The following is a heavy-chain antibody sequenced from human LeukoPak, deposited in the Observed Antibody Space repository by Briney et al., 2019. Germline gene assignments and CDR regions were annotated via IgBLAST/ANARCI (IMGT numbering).Heavy chain of an antibody. CDR2: ISAYNGNT. D-gene: IGHD3-22*01. V-gene: IGHV1-18*01. CDR3: ARDKGTYYYDSSGYLFYYYGMDV. J-gene: IGHJ6*02. CDR1: GYTFTSYG. Sequence: ASVKVSCKASGYTFTSYGISWVRQAPGQGLEWMGWISAYNGNTNYAQKLQGRVTMTTDTSTSTAYMELRSLRSDDTAVYYCARDKGTYYYDSSGYLFYYYGMDVWGQGTTVTVSS.